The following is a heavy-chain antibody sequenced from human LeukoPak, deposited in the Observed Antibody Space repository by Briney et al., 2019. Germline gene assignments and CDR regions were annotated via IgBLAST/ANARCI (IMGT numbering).Heavy chain of an antibody. V-gene: IGHV1-69*13. CDR2: IIPIFGTA. D-gene: IGHD4-17*01. CDR1: RGTFSSYA. J-gene: IGHJ4*02. CDR3: ARDRRYGDYAGNY. Sequence: ASVKVSCKASRGTFSSYAISWVRQAPGQGLEWMGGIIPIFGTANYAQKFQGRVTITADESTSTAYMELSSLRSEDTAVYYCARDRRYGDYAGNYWGQGTLVTVSS.